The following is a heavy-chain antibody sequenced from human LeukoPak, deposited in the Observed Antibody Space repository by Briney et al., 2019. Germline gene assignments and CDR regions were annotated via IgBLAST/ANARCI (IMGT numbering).Heavy chain of an antibody. Sequence: SQTLSLTCAISGDSVSSNSVTWNWIRQSPSRGHEWLGRTYYRSTWYNDYAVSVRGRITINPDTSKNQFSLQLNSVTPEDTAVYYCARLVGASWFDSWGQGTLVTVSS. CDR2: TYYRSTWYN. J-gene: IGHJ5*01. V-gene: IGHV6-1*01. CDR3: ARLVGASWFDS. CDR1: GDSVSSNSVT. D-gene: IGHD1-26*01.